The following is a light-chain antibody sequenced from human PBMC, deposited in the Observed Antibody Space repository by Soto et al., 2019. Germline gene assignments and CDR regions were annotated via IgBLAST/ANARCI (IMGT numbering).Light chain of an antibody. V-gene: IGKV3-20*01. CDR3: QQFGSSPPWT. CDR2: GAS. CDR1: QSVTSSY. Sequence: EIVLTQSPGTLSLSPGGRATLSCRASQSVTSSYLAWYQHKRGQAPRLLIYGASNRATGIPDRFSGSGSGTDFTLTISRLEPEDFAVYYCQQFGSSPPWTFGQGTKVEIK. J-gene: IGKJ1*01.